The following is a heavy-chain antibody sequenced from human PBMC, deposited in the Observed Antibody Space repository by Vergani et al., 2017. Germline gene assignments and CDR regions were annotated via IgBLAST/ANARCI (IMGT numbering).Heavy chain of an antibody. V-gene: IGHV4-61*01. CDR1: GGSVSSGSYY. CDR2: IYYSGST. D-gene: IGHD4-17*01. CDR3: ARGSQTTVTTSYYVDY. Sequence: QVQLQESGPGLVKPSETLSLTCTVSGGSVSSGSYYWSWIRQPPGKGLEWIGYIYYSGSTNYNPSLKSRVTISVDTSKNQFSLKLRSVTAADTAVYYCARGSQTTVTTSYYVDYWGQGTLVTVSS. J-gene: IGHJ4*02.